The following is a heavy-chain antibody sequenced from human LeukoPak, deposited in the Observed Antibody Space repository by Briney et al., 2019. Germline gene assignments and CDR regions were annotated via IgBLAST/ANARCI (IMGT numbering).Heavy chain of an antibody. Sequence: GESLRLSCAPSGFTFSDYSMNWVRQAPGKGLEWVSYIDGAGGTIYYADSVKGRFTISRDNAKSSLDLQMNSLRDEDTAVYYCSRRFDSWGQGTLVTVSS. CDR1: GFTFSDYS. J-gene: IGHJ4*02. CDR3: SRRFDS. V-gene: IGHV3-48*02. CDR2: IDGAGGTI.